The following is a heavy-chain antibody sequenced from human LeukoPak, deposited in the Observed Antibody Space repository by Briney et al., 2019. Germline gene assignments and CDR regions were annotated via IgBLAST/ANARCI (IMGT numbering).Heavy chain of an antibody. CDR1: GYSFSSHW. D-gene: IGHD4-23*01. J-gene: IGHJ4*02. CDR2: IYPGGSDT. V-gene: IGHV5-51*01. Sequence: GESLQISCQGSGYSFSSHWIGWVRQMPGKGLEWMGIIYPGGSDTRYSPSFQGQVTISADKSLSTAYLQWSSLRASDSAMYYCARHGGYGGNQKAHFDYWGQGTLVTVSS. CDR3: ARHGGYGGNQKAHFDY.